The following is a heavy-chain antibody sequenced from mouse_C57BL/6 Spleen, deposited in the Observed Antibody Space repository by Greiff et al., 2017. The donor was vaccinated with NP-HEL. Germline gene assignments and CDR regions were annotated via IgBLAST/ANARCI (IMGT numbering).Heavy chain of an antibody. CDR3: ARVEGYFDV. CDR1: GFTFSSYA. CDR2: ISDGGSYT. J-gene: IGHJ1*03. Sequence: EVKLVESGGGLVKPGGSLKLSCAASGFTFSSYAMSWVRQTPEKRLEWVATISDGGSYTYYPDNVKGRFTISRDNAKNNLYLQMSHLKSEDTAMYYCARVEGYFDVWGTGTTVTVSS. V-gene: IGHV5-4*03.